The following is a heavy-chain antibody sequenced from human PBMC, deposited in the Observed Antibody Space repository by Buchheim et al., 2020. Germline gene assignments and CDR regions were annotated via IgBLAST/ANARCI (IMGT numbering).Heavy chain of an antibody. CDR2: ISGSGGST. CDR1: GFTFSSYA. J-gene: IGHJ4*02. CDR3: AKSSVVVPAAPPRFCDY. D-gene: IGHD2-2*01. Sequence: EVQLLESGGGLVQPGGSLRLSCAASGFTFSSYAMSWVRQAPGKGLEWVSAISGSGGSTYYADSVKGRFTISRDNSKKKLYLQMNSRRAEDTAVYYCAKSSVVVPAAPPRFCDYWGQGTL. V-gene: IGHV3-23*01.